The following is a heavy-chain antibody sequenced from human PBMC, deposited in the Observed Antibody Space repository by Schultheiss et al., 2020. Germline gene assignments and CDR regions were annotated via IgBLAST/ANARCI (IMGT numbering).Heavy chain of an antibody. CDR3: ANLHLYYYGSGSYTNWFDP. CDR2: IYYSGST. CDR1: GGSFSGYY. J-gene: IGHJ5*02. Sequence: SETLSLTCAVYGGSFSGYYWGWIRQPPGKGLEWIGYIYYSGSTYYNPSLKSRVTISVDTSKNQFSLKLSSVTAADTAVYYCANLHLYYYGSGSYTNWFDPWGQGTLVTVSS. V-gene: IGHV4-34*01. D-gene: IGHD3-10*01.